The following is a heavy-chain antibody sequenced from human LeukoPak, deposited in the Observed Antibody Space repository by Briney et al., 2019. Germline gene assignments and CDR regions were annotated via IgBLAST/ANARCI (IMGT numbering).Heavy chain of an antibody. CDR3: ARGYSGYEFDY. J-gene: IGHJ4*02. Sequence: ASVKVSFKASGYTFTGYYMHWVRQAPGQGLEWMGRINPNSGGTNYAQKFQGRVTMTRDTSISTAYMELSSLRSEDTAVYYCARGYSGYEFDYWGQGTLVTVSS. CDR1: GYTFTGYY. V-gene: IGHV1-2*06. D-gene: IGHD5-12*01. CDR2: INPNSGGT.